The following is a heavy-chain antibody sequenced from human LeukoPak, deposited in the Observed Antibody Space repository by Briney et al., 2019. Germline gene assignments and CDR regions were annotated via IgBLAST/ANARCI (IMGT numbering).Heavy chain of an antibody. Sequence: ASVTVSVKASGNTNNIFGVSWVRQAPGQGREGSGWISSDNGIRRYATKFQGRGTITSDKSTTTAYLDVRSLRSDDTAVYFCANVAKGRFFFYYMDVWGKGTTVTVSS. J-gene: IGHJ6*03. CDR3: ANVAKGRFFFYYMDV. CDR2: ISSDNGIR. CDR1: GNTNNIFG. V-gene: IGHV1-18*01.